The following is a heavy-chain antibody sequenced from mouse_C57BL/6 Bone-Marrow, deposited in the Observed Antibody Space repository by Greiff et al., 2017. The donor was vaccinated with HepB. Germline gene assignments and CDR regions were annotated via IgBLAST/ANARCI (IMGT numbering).Heavy chain of an antibody. CDR3: AGVDSSGSDSYYYAMNY. V-gene: IGHV1-19*01. CDR2: INPYNGGT. J-gene: IGHJ4*01. Sequence: EVKLMESGPVLVKPGASVKMSCKASGYTFTDYYMNWVKQSHGKSLEWIGVINPYNGGTSYNQKFKGKATLTVDKSSSTAYMELNSLTSEDSAVYYCAGVDSSGSDSYYYAMNYWGQGTSVTVSS. CDR1: GYTFTDYY. D-gene: IGHD3-2*02.